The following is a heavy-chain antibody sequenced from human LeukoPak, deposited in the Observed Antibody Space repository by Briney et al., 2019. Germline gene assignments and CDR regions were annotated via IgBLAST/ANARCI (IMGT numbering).Heavy chain of an antibody. CDR1: GFTFSSYA. D-gene: IGHD3-9*01. Sequence: GRSLRLSCAASGFTFSSYAMHWVRQAPGKGLEWVAVISYDGSNKYYADSVKGRFTISRDNSKNTLYLQMNSLRAEDTAVYYCARESYDILTGYYNRPNYFDYWGQGTLVTVSS. CDR3: ARESYDILTGYYNRPNYFDY. CDR2: ISYDGSNK. V-gene: IGHV3-30*04. J-gene: IGHJ4*02.